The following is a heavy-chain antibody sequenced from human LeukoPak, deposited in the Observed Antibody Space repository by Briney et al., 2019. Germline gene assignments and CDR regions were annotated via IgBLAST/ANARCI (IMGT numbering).Heavy chain of an antibody. V-gene: IGHV1-46*01. CDR2: INPSGGST. J-gene: IGHJ3*02. CDR3: ARLTYYYGSGSLNSSDAFDI. D-gene: IGHD3-10*01. CDR1: GYTFTSYY. Sequence: ASVKVSCKASGYTFTSYYMHWVRQAPGQGLEWMGIINPSGGSTSYAQKFQGRVTMTRDTSRSTVYMELSSLRSEDTAVYYCARLTYYYGSGSLNSSDAFDIWGQGTMVTVSS.